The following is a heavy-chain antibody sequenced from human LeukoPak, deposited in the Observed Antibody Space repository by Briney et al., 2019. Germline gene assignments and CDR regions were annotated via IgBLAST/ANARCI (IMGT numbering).Heavy chain of an antibody. Sequence: PGGSLRPSCAASGFTFSDYYMSWIRQAPGKGLEWVSYISSSGSTIYYADSVKGRFTISRDNAKNSLYLQMNSLRAEDTAVYYCARDREQLDVYYYYGMDVWGQGTTVTVSS. D-gene: IGHD6-13*01. CDR1: GFTFSDYY. CDR2: ISSSGSTI. CDR3: ARDREQLDVYYYYGMDV. J-gene: IGHJ6*02. V-gene: IGHV3-11*01.